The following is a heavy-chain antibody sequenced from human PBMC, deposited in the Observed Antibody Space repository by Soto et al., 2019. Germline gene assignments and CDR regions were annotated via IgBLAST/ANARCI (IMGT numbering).Heavy chain of an antibody. Sequence: EVQLLESGGGLVQPGGSLRLSCAASGFTFSSYAMSWVRQAPGKGLEWVSAISGSGGSTYYADSVKGRFTISRDNSKNTLYLQMNSLRAEDTAVYYCAKYHHSSGWYPAGNFDYWGQGTLVTVSS. CDR2: ISGSGGST. CDR1: GFTFSSYA. D-gene: IGHD6-19*01. J-gene: IGHJ4*02. CDR3: AKYHHSSGWYPAGNFDY. V-gene: IGHV3-23*01.